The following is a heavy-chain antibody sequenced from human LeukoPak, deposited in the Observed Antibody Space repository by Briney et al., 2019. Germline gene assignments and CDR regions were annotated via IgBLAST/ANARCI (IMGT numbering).Heavy chain of an antibody. CDR2: IYYSGTT. CDR1: GGXTSSYY. J-gene: IGHJ4*02. V-gene: IGHV4-59*01. Sequence: SETLPLTRTVSGGXTSSYYCNSIRQPPGKELEWIGYIYYSGTTNYNPSLKSRVTISLDTSKNQFTLKLSSVTAADTAVYYCARGADSSGYYSIFYFDYWGQGTLVTVSS. CDR3: ARGADSSGYYSIFYFDY. D-gene: IGHD3-22*01.